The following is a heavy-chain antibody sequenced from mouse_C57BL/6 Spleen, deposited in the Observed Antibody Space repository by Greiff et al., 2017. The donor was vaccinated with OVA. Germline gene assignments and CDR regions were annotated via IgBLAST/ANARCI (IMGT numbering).Heavy chain of an antibody. Sequence: VQLQQPGAELVRPGTSVKLSCKASGYTFTSYWMHWVKQRPGQGLEWIGVIDPSDSYTNYNQKFKGKATLTVDTSSSTAYMQLSSRTSEDAAVYYCARKQWDYWGQGTSVTVSS. D-gene: IGHD6-1*01. CDR1: GYTFTSYW. CDR2: IDPSDSYT. J-gene: IGHJ4*01. CDR3: ARKQWDY. V-gene: IGHV1-59*01.